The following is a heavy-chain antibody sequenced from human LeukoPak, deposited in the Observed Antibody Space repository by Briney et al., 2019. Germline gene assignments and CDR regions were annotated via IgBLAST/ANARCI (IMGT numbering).Heavy chain of an antibody. V-gene: IGHV4-59*01. CDR2: IYYSGST. CDR3: ARVSGPPGEDYFDY. CDR1: GGSFSSYY. D-gene: IGHD5-12*01. J-gene: IGHJ4*02. Sequence: PSETLSLTCAVYGGSFSSYYWSWIRQPPGKGLEWIGYIYYSGSTNYNPSLKSRVTISVDTSKNQFSLKLSSVTAADTAVYYCARVSGPPGEDYFDYWGQGTLVTVSS.